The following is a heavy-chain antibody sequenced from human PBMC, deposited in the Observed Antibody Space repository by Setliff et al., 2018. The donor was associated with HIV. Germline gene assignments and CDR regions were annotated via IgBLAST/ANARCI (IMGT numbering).Heavy chain of an antibody. CDR1: GYTFTGYY. Sequence: ASVKVSCKASGYTFTGYYMHWVRQAPGQGLEWMGWINPNSGGTNYAQKFQERVPITRDMSTSTAYMELSSLRSEDTAVYYCARGSCSGCYLSDYWGLGTLVTVSS. V-gene: IGHV1-2*02. J-gene: IGHJ4*02. CDR3: ARGSCSGCYLSDY. CDR2: INPNSGGT. D-gene: IGHD6-19*01.